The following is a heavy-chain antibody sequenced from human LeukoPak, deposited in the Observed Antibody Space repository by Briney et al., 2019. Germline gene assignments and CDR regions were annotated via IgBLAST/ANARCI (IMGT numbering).Heavy chain of an antibody. CDR1: GYSFPSYW. CDR3: ARRGYTYGSRVANWFDP. D-gene: IGHD5-18*01. V-gene: IGHV5-51*01. J-gene: IGHJ5*02. Sequence: GESLKISCKGSGYSFPSYWIGWVRQMPGKGLEWMGIIYPVNSDTRYSPSCQGPVTISADKFINTAYLQWSSLKASDTAMYYCARRGYTYGSRVANWFDPWGQGTLVTVSS. CDR2: IYPVNSDT.